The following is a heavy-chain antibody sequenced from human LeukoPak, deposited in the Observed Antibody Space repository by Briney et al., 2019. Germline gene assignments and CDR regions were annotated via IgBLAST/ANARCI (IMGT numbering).Heavy chain of an antibody. CDR2: IYYDGST. CDR1: GDSISRSSYY. CDR3: TRDSQLEWFYA. Sequence: SETLSLTCSVSGDSISRSSYYWGWIRQPPGEGLEWIGTIYYDGSTYHNPSLKGRVTISVDASKNQFSLKLRSVTAADTAVYYCTRDSQLEWFYAWGQGILVTVSS. D-gene: IGHD3-10*01. V-gene: IGHV4-39*07. J-gene: IGHJ5*02.